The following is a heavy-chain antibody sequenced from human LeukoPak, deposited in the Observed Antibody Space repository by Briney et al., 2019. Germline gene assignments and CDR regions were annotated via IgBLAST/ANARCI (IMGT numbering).Heavy chain of an antibody. D-gene: IGHD6-19*01. J-gene: IGHJ5*01. CDR2: ITVSGGST. CDR3: AKENIGRGWYWFDS. V-gene: IGHV3-23*01. CDR1: GFTFSNYA. Sequence: QAWGSLRLSCAASGFTFSNYAMTWVRQAPGKGLEWVSAITVSGGSTYYAGSVQGRFTISRDNSKNTLYLQMNSLRAEDTALYYCAKENIGRGWYWFDSWGQGTLVTVSS.